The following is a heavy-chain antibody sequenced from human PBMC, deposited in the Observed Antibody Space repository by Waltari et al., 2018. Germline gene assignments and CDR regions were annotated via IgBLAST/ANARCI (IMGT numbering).Heavy chain of an antibody. CDR3: AKDVRTLIAAAGSTGFDP. J-gene: IGHJ5*02. Sequence: EVQLLESGGGLVQPGGSLRLSCAASGFTFSGYAMSWVRQAPGKGLEWVSSIRGSGGRTDYAESGKGRFTISRDNSKNTLYLQMNSLRAEDTAVYYGAKDVRTLIAAAGSTGFDPWGQGTLVTVSS. V-gene: IGHV3-23*01. CDR1: GFTFSGYA. D-gene: IGHD6-13*01. CDR2: IRGSGGRT.